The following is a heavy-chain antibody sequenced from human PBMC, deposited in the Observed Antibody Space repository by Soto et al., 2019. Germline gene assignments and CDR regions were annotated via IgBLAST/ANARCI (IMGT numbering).Heavy chain of an antibody. V-gene: IGHV1-69*01. CDR2: IIPIFGTA. CDR3: ARGEGAYCGGDCYYYYYGMDV. CDR1: GGTFSSYA. Sequence: QVQLVQSGAEVKKPGSSVKVSCKASGGTFSSYAISWVRQAPGQGLEWMGGIIPIFGTANYAQKVQGRVTITADESTSTAYMELSSMRSEDTAVYYCARGEGAYCGGDCYYYYYGMDVWGQGTTVTVSS. D-gene: IGHD2-21*02. J-gene: IGHJ6*02.